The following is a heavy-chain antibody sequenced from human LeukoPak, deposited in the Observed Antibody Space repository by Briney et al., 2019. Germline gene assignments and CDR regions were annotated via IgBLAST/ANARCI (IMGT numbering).Heavy chain of an antibody. D-gene: IGHD6-13*01. CDR1: GFTVSSNY. Sequence: GGSLRLSCAASGFTVSSNYMNWVRQAPGKGLEWVSIIYSGGSTYYADSVKGRFTISRDNSKNALYLQMNSLRAEDTAVYYCARGPLYSSSVYYFDYWGQGTLVTVSS. CDR3: ARGPLYSSSVYYFDY. CDR2: IYSGGST. J-gene: IGHJ4*02. V-gene: IGHV3-53*01.